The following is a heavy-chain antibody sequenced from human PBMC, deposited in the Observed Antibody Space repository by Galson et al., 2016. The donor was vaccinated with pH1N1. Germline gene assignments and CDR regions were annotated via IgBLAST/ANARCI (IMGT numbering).Heavy chain of an antibody. V-gene: IGHV3-7*04. Sequence: SLRLSCAASGFSFSSHWMSWVRQAPGKGLEWVANIKQDGTEKYYVASVKGRFTIPRDNAKNSLYLQMNRLRVEDTAVYYCVRAIGAKSAYWGQGTLVTVSS. CDR1: GFSFSSHW. CDR3: VRAIGAKSAY. J-gene: IGHJ4*02. D-gene: IGHD4/OR15-4a*01. CDR2: IKQDGTEK.